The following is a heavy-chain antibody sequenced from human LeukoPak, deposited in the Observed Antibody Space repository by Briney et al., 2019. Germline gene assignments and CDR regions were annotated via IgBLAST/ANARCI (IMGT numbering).Heavy chain of an antibody. CDR2: ISAYNGNT. D-gene: IGHD4-17*01. V-gene: IGHV1-18*01. CDR3: ARAHGDYASYYYYYYMDV. CDR1: GYTFTSYG. Sequence: ASVKVSCKASGYTFTSYGISWVRQAPGQGLGWMGWISAYNGNTNYAQKLQARVTMTTDTSTSTAYMELRSLRPDDTAVYYCARAHGDYASYYYYYYMDVWGKGTTVTISS. J-gene: IGHJ6*03.